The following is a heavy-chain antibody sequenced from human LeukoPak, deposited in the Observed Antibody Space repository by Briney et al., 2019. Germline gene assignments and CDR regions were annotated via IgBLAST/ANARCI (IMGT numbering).Heavy chain of an antibody. CDR3: ATVSRGSPFDY. J-gene: IGHJ4*02. CDR2: ISWNSNSI. V-gene: IGHV3-9*01. CDR1: GFTFDDYA. D-gene: IGHD5-12*01. Sequence: PGGSLRLSCAASGFTFDDYAMHWVRQAPGKGLEWVSGISWNSNSIGYADSVKGRFTISRDNAKNSLYLQMNSLRAEDTAFYYCATVSRGSPFDYWGQGTLVTVSS.